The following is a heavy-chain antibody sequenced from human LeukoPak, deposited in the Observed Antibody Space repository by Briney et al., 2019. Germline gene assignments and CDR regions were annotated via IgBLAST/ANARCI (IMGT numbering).Heavy chain of an antibody. CDR3: AREWAGSGIDY. CDR1: GGSFSGYY. CDR2: INHSGST. D-gene: IGHD3-10*01. J-gene: IGHJ4*02. V-gene: IGHV4-34*01. Sequence: KSSETLSLTCAVYGGSFSGYYWSWTRQPPGKGLEWIGEINHSGSTNYNPSLKSRVTISVDTSKNQFSLKLSSVTAADTAVYYCAREWAGSGIDYWGQGTLVTVSS.